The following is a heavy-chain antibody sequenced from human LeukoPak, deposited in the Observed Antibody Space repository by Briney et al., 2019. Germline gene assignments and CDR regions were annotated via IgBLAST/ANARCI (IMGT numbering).Heavy chain of an antibody. CDR2: ISGSRGST. J-gene: IGHJ4*02. V-gene: IGHV3-23*01. D-gene: IGHD5-18*01. CDR1: GFTFSDYA. Sequence: GGSLRLSCAASGFTFSDYAMTWVRQAPGKGLEWVSAISGSRGSTYYAESVKGRFTIFRDNSRDTLYLQMNSLRAEGTAIYSCAKAFGYGYTFHDYYLDYWGQETLVTVSS. CDR3: AKAFGYGYTFHDYYLDY.